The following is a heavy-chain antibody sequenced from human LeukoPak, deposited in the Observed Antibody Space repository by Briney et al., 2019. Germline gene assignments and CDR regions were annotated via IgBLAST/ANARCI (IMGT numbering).Heavy chain of an antibody. CDR2: ISAYNGNT. CDR3: ARGPLMVRGVLNWFDP. CDR1: GYTFTSYG. D-gene: IGHD3-10*01. J-gene: IGHJ5*02. V-gene: IGHV1-18*01. Sequence: ASMKVSCKASGYTFTSYGISWVRQAPGQGLEWMGWISAYNGNTNYAQKLQGRVTMTTDTSTSTAYMELRSLRSDDTAVYYCARGPLMVRGVLNWFDPWGQGTLVTVSS.